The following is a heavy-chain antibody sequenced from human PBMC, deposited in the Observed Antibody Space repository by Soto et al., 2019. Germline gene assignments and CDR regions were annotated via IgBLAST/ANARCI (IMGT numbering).Heavy chain of an antibody. V-gene: IGHV1-18*01. Sequence: QVQLVQTGAEVKKPGASVKVSCKTSGYTFYSYGISWLRQAPGQGLAWVGWVSGSSGNTNYARKFQGRVTMTKDTSTSTAYVTLTSLSSDDTAVYYCARDPAATPGGFDTWGQGTLVTVSS. CDR2: VSGSSGNT. CDR1: GYTFYSYG. CDR3: ARDPAATPGGFDT. D-gene: IGHD2-2*01. J-gene: IGHJ5*02.